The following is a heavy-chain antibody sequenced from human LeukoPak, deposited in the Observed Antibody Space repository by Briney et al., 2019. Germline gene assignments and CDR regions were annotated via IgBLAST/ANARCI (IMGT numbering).Heavy chain of an antibody. J-gene: IGHJ4*02. D-gene: IGHD1-26*01. CDR3: ARYSGSYGGWD. CDR1: GFTFNSYY. Sequence: GGSLRLSCAATGFTFNSYYMSWVRQAPGKGLEWVANIKQDGNEKYYVDSVKGRFTISGDNAKNSLYLQMNSLRAEDTAVYYCARYSGSYGGWDWGQGTLVTVSS. V-gene: IGHV3-7*01. CDR2: IKQDGNEK.